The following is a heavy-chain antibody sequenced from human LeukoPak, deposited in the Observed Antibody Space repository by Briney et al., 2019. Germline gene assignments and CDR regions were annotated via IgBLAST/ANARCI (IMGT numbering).Heavy chain of an antibody. CDR3: ARADVGGRYSSGWYYFDY. CDR1: GGSISSGSYY. D-gene: IGHD6-19*01. J-gene: IGHJ4*02. Sequence: SQTLSLTCTASGGSISSGSYYWSWIRPPAGKGLEWIGRIYTSGSTNYNPSLKSRVTISVDTSKNQFSLKLSSVTAADTAVYYCARADVGGRYSSGWYYFDYWGQGTLVTVSS. CDR2: IYTSGST. V-gene: IGHV4-61*02.